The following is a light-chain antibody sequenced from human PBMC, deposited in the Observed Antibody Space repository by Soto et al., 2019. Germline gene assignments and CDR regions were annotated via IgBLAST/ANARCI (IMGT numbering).Light chain of an antibody. Sequence: QSVLTQPASVSGSHGQSISLSCTGTSSDVGSYNLVSWYQQHPGKAPKLMIYEVSKRPSGVSNRFSGSKSGNTASLTISGLQAEDEADYYCCSYAGSSTFYVFGTGTKVTVL. V-gene: IGLV2-23*02. J-gene: IGLJ1*01. CDR2: EVS. CDR3: CSYAGSSTFYV. CDR1: SSDVGSYNL.